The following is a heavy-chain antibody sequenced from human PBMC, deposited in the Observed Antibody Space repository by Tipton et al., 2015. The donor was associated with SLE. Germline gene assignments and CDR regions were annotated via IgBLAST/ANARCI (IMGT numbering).Heavy chain of an antibody. CDR2: IYYSGIT. CDR1: GGSISSYH. CDR3: ARGTQLWLPFDY. Sequence: TLSLTCTVSGGSISSYHWSWIRQPPGKGLEWIGYIYYSGITNYNASLKSRVTISVDTSKNQFSLKLSSVTAADTAVYYCARGTQLWLPFDYWGQGTLVTVSS. V-gene: IGHV4-59*12. J-gene: IGHJ4*02. D-gene: IGHD5-18*01.